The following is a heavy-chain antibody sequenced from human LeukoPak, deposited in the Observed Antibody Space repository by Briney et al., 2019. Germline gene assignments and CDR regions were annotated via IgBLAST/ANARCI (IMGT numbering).Heavy chain of an antibody. CDR2: ISYDGNNK. CDR1: GFTFSNYA. Sequence: GGSLRLSCAASGFTFSNYAMHWVRQAPGKGLEWVAVISYDGNNKYYADSVKGRFTISGDDSKNTLYLQMDSLRAEDTAVYYCAREGYDSSGANFDYWGQGALVTVSS. D-gene: IGHD3-22*01. V-gene: IGHV3-30-3*01. J-gene: IGHJ4*02. CDR3: AREGYDSSGANFDY.